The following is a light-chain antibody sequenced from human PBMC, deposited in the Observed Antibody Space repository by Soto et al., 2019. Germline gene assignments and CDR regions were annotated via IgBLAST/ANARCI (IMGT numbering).Light chain of an antibody. CDR3: QQRGGWPLT. CDR1: QGVGRF. V-gene: IGKV3-11*01. J-gene: IGKJ4*01. Sequence: EIVLTQSPATLSLSPGARAALSCRASQGVGRFLAWYQQKPGQAPRLLIYDASNRATGIPARFSGSGSETDFTLAIDNLEPEDFAVYYCQQRGGWPLTFGGGTKVEIK. CDR2: DAS.